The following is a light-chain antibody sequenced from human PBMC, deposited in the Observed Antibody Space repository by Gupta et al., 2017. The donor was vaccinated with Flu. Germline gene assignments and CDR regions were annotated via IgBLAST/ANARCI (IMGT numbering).Light chain of an antibody. Sequence: DHVMTWFTLFPPGPPVAAASTSCRSSQSLLHSNGYNYVDWYLQKPGQPPQLLIYLGSRRACRVPSSIGGSGAGTVFTLKISRVEAEDVGVYCYMQTLRPPTFGPGTKVEIK. CDR1: QSLLHSNGYNY. CDR3: MQTLRPPT. V-gene: IGKV2-28*01. CDR2: LGS. J-gene: IGKJ3*01.